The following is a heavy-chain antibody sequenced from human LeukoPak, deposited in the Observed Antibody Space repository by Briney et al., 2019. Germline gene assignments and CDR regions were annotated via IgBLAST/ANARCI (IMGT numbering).Heavy chain of an antibody. Sequence: GASVKVSCKASGGTFSSYAISWVRQAPGQGLEWMRGIIPIFGTANYAQKFQGRVTITTDESTSTAYMELSSLRSEDTAVYYCAIGWYQLPNYWYFDLWGRGTLVTVSS. CDR3: AIGWYQLPNYWYFDL. J-gene: IGHJ2*01. CDR1: GGTFSSYA. D-gene: IGHD2-2*01. V-gene: IGHV1-69*05. CDR2: IIPIFGTA.